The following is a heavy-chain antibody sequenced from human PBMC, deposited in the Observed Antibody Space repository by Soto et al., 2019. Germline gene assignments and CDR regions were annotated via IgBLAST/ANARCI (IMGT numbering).Heavy chain of an antibody. CDR2: IYYSGST. D-gene: IGHD6-13*01. Sequence: QVQLQESGPGLVKPSETLSLTCTVSGGSISSYYWSWIRQPPGKGLEWIGYIYYSGSTNYNPSPXGRVPISVDTXXTXVXXKLSSVTAADTAVYYCARAGGSSWYGSYYSYGMDVWGQGTTVTVSS. CDR1: GGSISSYY. V-gene: IGHV4-59*01. J-gene: IGHJ6*02. CDR3: ARAGGSSWYGSYYSYGMDV.